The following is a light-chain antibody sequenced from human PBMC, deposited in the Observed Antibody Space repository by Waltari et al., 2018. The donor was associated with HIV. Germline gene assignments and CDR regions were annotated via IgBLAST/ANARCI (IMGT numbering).Light chain of an antibody. CDR1: SPNIGAGYD. V-gene: IGLV1-40*01. CDR2: GNT. J-gene: IGLJ2*01. CDR3: QSLRV. Sequence: QSVLTQPPSVSGAPGQRVPISCTGRSPNIGAGYDVHWYQQLPGTAPKLLIYGNTNRPSGVPDRFSGSKSGTSASLAITGLQAEDEADYYCQSLRVFGGGTKLTVL.